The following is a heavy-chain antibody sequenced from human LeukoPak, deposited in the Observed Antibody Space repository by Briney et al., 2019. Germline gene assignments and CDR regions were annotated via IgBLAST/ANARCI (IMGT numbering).Heavy chain of an antibody. D-gene: IGHD3-10*01. Sequence: PGGSLRLSCAASGFTFSSYGMHWVRQAPGKGLEWVAVIWYDGSNKYYADSVKGRFTISRDNSKNTLYLQMNSLRAEDTAVYYCARDSRYGSGSYSDYWGQGTLVTVSS. J-gene: IGHJ4*02. CDR1: GFTFSSYG. V-gene: IGHV3-33*01. CDR2: IWYDGSNK. CDR3: ARDSRYGSGSYSDY.